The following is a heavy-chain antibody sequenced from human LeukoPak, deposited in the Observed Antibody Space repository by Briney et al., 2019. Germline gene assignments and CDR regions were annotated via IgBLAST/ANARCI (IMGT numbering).Heavy chain of an antibody. CDR2: IIPIFGTA. CDR3: AKVTGMTARPYYYYYYYGMDV. V-gene: IGHV1-69*01. J-gene: IGHJ6*02. Sequence: ASVKVSCKASGGTFSSYAISWVRQAPGQGLEWMGGIIPIFGTANYAQKFQGRVTITADESTSTAYMELSSLRSEDTAVYYCAKVTGMTARPYYYYYYYGMDVWGQGTTVTVSS. D-gene: IGHD3-22*01. CDR1: GGTFSSYA.